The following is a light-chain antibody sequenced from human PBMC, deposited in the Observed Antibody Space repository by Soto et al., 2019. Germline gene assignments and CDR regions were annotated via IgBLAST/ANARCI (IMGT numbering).Light chain of an antibody. CDR3: MQGTHWPTT. Sequence: DVVMTQSPLSLPVTLGQPASISCRSNQSLVHSDGIAYFSWFQQRPGRSPRRLIYKVSNRDSGVPARFSDSGSGTDFALKISRVEAEDVGVYYCMQGTHWPTTFGQGTRLEIK. CDR2: KVS. CDR1: QSLVHSDGIAY. V-gene: IGKV2-30*02. J-gene: IGKJ5*01.